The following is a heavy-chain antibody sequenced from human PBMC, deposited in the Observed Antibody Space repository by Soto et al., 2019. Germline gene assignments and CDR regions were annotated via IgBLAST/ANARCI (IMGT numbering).Heavy chain of an antibody. Sequence: PSETLSLTCNVSGGSISSYDWSWIRQPPEKGLEWIGYISYSGSTNYNPSLSSRVTISADTSKNQFSLRLSSVTAADTAMYYCARVRVAVAGLDYWGQGILVTVSS. CDR2: ISYSGST. CDR1: GGSISSYD. V-gene: IGHV4-59*01. D-gene: IGHD6-19*01. CDR3: ARVRVAVAGLDY. J-gene: IGHJ4*02.